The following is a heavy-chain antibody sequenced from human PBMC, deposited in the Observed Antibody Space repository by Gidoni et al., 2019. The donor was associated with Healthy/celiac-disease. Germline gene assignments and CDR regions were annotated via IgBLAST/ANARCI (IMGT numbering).Heavy chain of an antibody. V-gene: IGHV3-7*01. CDR1: GFTFGSYC. D-gene: IGHD2-2*01. CDR3: ARHLIVVVPAANDYYYYYGMDV. J-gene: IGHJ6*02. CDR2: IKQDGSEK. Sequence: EVQLVESGGGLVQPGGSLRLSCAASGFTFGSYCMSWVRQAPGKGREWVANIKQDGSEKYYVDSVKGRFTISRDNAKNSLYLQMNSLRAEDTAVYYCARHLIVVVPAANDYYYYYGMDVWGQGTTVTVSS.